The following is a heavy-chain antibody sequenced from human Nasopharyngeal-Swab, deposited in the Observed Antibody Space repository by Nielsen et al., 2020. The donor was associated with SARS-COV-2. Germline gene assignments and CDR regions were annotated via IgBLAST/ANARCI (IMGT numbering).Heavy chain of an antibody. V-gene: IGHV3-23*01. J-gene: IGHJ3*02. CDR3: AKDKDDAFDI. CDR1: GFTFSSHA. Sequence: GGSLRLSCAASGFTFSSHAMTWVRQAPGKGLEWVSAISGGGGNTYYADSVKGRFTISRDNSKNTLYLQMNSLRAEDTAVYYCAKDKDDAFDIWGQGTMVTVSS. CDR2: ISGGGGNT.